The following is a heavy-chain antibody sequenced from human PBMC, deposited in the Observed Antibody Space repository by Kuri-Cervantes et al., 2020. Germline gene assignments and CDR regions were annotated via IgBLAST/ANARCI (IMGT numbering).Heavy chain of an antibody. Sequence: AAVTVSCKGSGYTFTSYDINWVRQATGQGLDCMGCRNPKRGNTGYAQKFQGRVTMPRNTSISAAYMELSSLRSEATAVYYCARGRVLRYSSGWDYWGQGTLVTVSS. CDR2: RNPKRGNT. J-gene: IGHJ4*02. CDR3: ARGRVLRYSSGWDY. CDR1: GYTFTSYD. D-gene: IGHD6-19*01. V-gene: IGHV1-8*01.